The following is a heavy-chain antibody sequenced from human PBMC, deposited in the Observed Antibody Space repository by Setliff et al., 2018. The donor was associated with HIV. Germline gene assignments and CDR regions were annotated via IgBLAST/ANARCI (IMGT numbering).Heavy chain of an antibody. V-gene: IGHV4-61*09. CDR3: ARLNNGAHYLHFDY. J-gene: IGHJ4*02. Sequence: SETLSLTCTVSGGSINSGGYYGNWIRQPAGKGLEWIGHIYISWSTNYNPSLKSRVSISVDTSKNHFSLKLSSVTAADTAVYYCARLNNGAHYLHFDYWGQGTLVTVSS. D-gene: IGHD1-20*01. CDR1: GGSINSGGYY. CDR2: IYISWST.